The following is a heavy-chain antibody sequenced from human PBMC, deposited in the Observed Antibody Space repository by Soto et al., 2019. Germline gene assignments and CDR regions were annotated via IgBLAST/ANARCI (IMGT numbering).Heavy chain of an antibody. D-gene: IGHD2-2*01. J-gene: IGHJ5*02. CDR3: ARVAVVVPAAMSTWFDP. V-gene: IGHV1-69*13. CDR2: IIPIFGTA. Sequence: SVKVSCKASGGTFSGYAISWVRQAPGQGLEWMGGIIPIFGTANYAQKFQGRVTITADESTSTAYMELSSLRSEDTAVYYCARVAVVVPAAMSTWFDPWGQGTLVTVSS. CDR1: GGTFSGYA.